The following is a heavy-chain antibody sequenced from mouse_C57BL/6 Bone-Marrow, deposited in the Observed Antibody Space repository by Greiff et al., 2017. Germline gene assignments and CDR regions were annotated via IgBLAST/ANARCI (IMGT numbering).Heavy chain of an antibody. CDR1: GFNIKDDY. D-gene: IGHD1-1*01. CDR3: TTRVYYGSSYWYFDV. Sequence: VQLQQPGAELVRPGASVKLSCTASGFNIKDDYMHWVKQRPEQGLEWIGWIDPENGDTEYASKFQGKATITADTSSNTAYLQLSSLTSEDTAVYYCTTRVYYGSSYWYFDVWGTGTTVTVSS. J-gene: IGHJ1*03. V-gene: IGHV14-4*01. CDR2: IDPENGDT.